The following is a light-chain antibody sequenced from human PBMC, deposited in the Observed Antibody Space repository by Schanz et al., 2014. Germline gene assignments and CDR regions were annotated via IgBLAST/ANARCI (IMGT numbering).Light chain of an antibody. Sequence: DIVMTQSPDSLAVSLGERATIHCESSQSVLYSSNNKNYLAWYQQKPGQPPKLLIYWASTRESGVPDRFSGSGSGTDFTLTISSLQAEDVAVYYCQQYYTTPVTFGPGTKVDIK. CDR3: QQYYTTPVT. CDR1: QSVLYSSNNKNY. V-gene: IGKV4-1*01. CDR2: WAS. J-gene: IGKJ3*01.